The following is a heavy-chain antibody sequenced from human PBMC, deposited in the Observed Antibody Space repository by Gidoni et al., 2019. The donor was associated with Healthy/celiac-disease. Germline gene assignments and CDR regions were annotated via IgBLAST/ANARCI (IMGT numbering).Heavy chain of an antibody. CDR1: GYTFTGYY. D-gene: IGHD2-2*01. J-gene: IGHJ6*03. CDR3: ARGGLVPHHYYYYMDV. V-gene: IGHV1-2*06. Sequence: QVQLVQSGAEVKKPGASVKVSCKASGYTFTGYYMHWVRQAPGQGLEWMGRINPNSGGTNYAQKFQGRVTMTRETSNSTAYMELSRLRSDDTAVYYCARGGLVPHHYYYYMDVWGKGTTVTVSS. CDR2: INPNSGGT.